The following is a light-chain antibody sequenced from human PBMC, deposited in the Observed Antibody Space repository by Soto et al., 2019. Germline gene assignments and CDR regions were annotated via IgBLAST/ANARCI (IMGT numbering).Light chain of an antibody. J-gene: IGLJ3*02. CDR3: GTWDSSLSLWV. Sequence: QSVLTQPPSVSAAPGQKVTISCSGSSSNIGNNYVSWYQQLPGTAPKLLIYENNKRPSGIPDRFSGSKSSTSATLGITGLQTGDEGDYYCGTWDSSLSLWVFGGGTKLTVL. V-gene: IGLV1-51*02. CDR1: SSNIGNNY. CDR2: ENN.